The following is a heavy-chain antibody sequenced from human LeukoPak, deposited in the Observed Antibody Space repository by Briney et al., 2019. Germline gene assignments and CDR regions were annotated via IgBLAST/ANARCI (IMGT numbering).Heavy chain of an antibody. CDR3: AKDSTWAADY. CDR1: GFTFSDYG. Sequence: GGCLRLSCAASGFTFSDYGVHWVRQAPGKGLEWVAFIHSNENIKWYADSVKGRFTTSRDNSKNSLYLQMNSLGAEDTAVYYCAKDSTWAADYWGQGTLVSVSS. J-gene: IGHJ4*02. D-gene: IGHD1-26*01. CDR2: IHSNENIK. V-gene: IGHV3-30*02.